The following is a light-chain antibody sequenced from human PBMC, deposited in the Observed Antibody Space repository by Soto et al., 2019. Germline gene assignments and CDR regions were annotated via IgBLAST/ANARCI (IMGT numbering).Light chain of an antibody. CDR2: TDN. CDR3: AAWDDNLRGYWV. Sequence: QSVLTQPPSASGTPGQRVTISCSGSTSNIGSNYVYWYQHLPGTAPNLLIYTDNQRPSGVPDRFSGSKSGTSASLAISGLRSEDEADYFWAAWDDNLRGYWVFGGGTKVTVL. V-gene: IGLV1-47*02. CDR1: TSNIGSNY. J-gene: IGLJ2*01.